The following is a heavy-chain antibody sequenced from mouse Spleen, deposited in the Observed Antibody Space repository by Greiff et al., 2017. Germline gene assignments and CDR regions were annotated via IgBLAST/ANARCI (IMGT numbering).Heavy chain of an antibody. CDR2: IDPEDGET. D-gene: IGHD4-1*01. CDR1: GFNITDYY. CDR3: ARVAGTWAMDY. Sequence: EVKLMESGAELVKPGASVKLSCTASGFNITDYYMRWVKQRNEQGLAWIGRIDPEDGETKYDPKFKGQATITADTSSNTAYLQLSSLTSEDTAVYYCARVAGTWAMDYWGQGTSVTVSS. V-gene: IGHV14-2*01. J-gene: IGHJ4*01.